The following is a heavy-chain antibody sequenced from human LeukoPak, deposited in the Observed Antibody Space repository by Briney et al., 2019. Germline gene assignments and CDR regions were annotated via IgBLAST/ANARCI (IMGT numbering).Heavy chain of an antibody. CDR2: INHSGST. CDR3: ARASGAAAGGNWFDP. D-gene: IGHD6-13*01. J-gene: IGHJ5*02. Sequence: SETLSLTCAVYGGSFSGYYWSWIRQPPGKGLGWIGEINHSGSTNYNPSLKSRVTISVDTSKNQFSLKLSSVTAADTAVYYCARASGAAAGGNWFDPWGQGTLVTVSS. V-gene: IGHV4-34*01. CDR1: GGSFSGYY.